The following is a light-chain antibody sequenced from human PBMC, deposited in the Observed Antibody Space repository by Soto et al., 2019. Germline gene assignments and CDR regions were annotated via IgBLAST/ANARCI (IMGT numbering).Light chain of an antibody. CDR3: QQYGSSPR. J-gene: IGKJ3*01. V-gene: IGKV3-20*01. CDR1: QSVSSSY. Sequence: EIVLTQSPGTLSLSPGERATLSCRASQSVSSSYLAWYQQKPGQAPRLLIYGASSRATGIPDRFSGSGSGTDFTLTISRVEPEDFAVYYCQQYGSSPRFGPGTKVDIK. CDR2: GAS.